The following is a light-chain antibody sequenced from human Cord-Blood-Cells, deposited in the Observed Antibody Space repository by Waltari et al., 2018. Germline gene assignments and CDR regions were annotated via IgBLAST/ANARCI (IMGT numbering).Light chain of an antibody. J-gene: IGLJ3*02. CDR1: SSNIGNNA. Sequence: QSVLTQPPSVSEAPRQRVTISCSGSSSNIGNNAVNWYQQLPGKAPKLLIYNDDLLPSGVSDRFSGSKSGTSASLAISGLQSEDEADYYCAAWDDSLKVFGGGTKLTVL. V-gene: IGLV1-36*01. CDR3: AAWDDSLKV. CDR2: NDD.